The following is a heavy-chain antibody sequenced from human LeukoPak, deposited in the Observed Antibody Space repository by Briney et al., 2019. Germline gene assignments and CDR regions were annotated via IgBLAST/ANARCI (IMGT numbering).Heavy chain of an antibody. J-gene: IGHJ4*02. D-gene: IGHD6-19*01. CDR1: EFSVGSNY. CDR3: ARDKHGGYSSGWYDDY. V-gene: IGHV3-66*01. CDR2: IYSGGST. Sequence: GGSLRLSCAASEFSVGSNYMTWVRQAPGKGLEWVSLIYSGGSTYYADSVKGRFTISRDNSKNTLYLQMNSLRAEDTAVYYCARDKHGGYSSGWYDDYWGQGTLVTVSS.